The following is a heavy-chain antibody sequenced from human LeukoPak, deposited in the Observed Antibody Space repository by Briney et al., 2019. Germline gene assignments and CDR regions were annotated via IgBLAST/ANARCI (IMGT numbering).Heavy chain of an antibody. J-gene: IGHJ6*02. Sequence: WASVEVSCKASGYTFTSYAMHWVRQAPGQRLEWMGWINAGNGNTKYSQKFQGRVTITRDTSASTAYMELSSLRSEDTAVYYCARVVLELAIPYYYYGMDVWGQGTTVTVSS. D-gene: IGHD1-26*01. CDR1: GYTFTSYA. CDR3: ARVVLELAIPYYYYGMDV. CDR2: INAGNGNT. V-gene: IGHV1-3*01.